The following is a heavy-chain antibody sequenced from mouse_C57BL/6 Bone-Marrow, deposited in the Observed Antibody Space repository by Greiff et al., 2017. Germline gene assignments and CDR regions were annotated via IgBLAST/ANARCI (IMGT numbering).Heavy chain of an antibody. J-gene: IGHJ1*03. Sequence: QVQLQQSGPELVRPGASVKLSCKASGYTFTDYYINWVKQRPGQGLEWIARIYPGSGNTYYNEKFKGKATLTAEKSSSTAYMQLSSLTSEVSDVSFCARVGLITTVVAPSYWYFGVWGTGTTVTVSS. D-gene: IGHD1-1*01. CDR3: ARVGLITTVVAPSYWYFGV. CDR1: GYTFTDYY. CDR2: IYPGSGNT. V-gene: IGHV1-76*01.